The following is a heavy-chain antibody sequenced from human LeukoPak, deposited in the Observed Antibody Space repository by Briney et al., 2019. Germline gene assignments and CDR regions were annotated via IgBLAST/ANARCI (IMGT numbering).Heavy chain of an antibody. CDR1: GGSISSYC. CDR3: ARRVVESAAITERNWLAP. V-gene: IGHV4-59*08. D-gene: IGHD5-24*01. Sequence: PSETLSLTCTVAGGSISSYCWSWIRQPPGKGLEWVGSICYGGSTSYNPPLKSRVTISLDTSKNQSSLNLTPVAAADTAVFFCARRVVESAAITERNWLAPWGQGTLVTVSS. CDR2: ICYGGST. J-gene: IGHJ5*02.